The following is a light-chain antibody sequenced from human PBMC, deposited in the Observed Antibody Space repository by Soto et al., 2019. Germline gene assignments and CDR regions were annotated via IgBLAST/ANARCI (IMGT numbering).Light chain of an antibody. Sequence: QSVLTQPPSASGAPGPAVAISCTGTSSDVGGYNFVSWYQQHPGKAPKLMMYEVSVRPSGVPDRFSGSKSGNTASLTVSGLQAEDEADYYCTSYAGGSNVLFGVGTKVPVL. CDR3: TSYAGGSNVL. CDR2: EVS. J-gene: IGLJ2*01. CDR1: SSDVGGYNF. V-gene: IGLV2-8*01.